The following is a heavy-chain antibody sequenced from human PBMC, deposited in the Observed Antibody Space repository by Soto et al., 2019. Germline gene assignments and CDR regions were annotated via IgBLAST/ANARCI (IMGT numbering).Heavy chain of an antibody. D-gene: IGHD2-8*01. J-gene: IGHJ4*02. CDR2: IYNGGRT. Sequence: PSETLSLTCTVSGDSISSDGYHRSWIRQSPGKGLEWIGYIYNGGRTFYRPSLESRINMSLDATKNSYSLRLTSVTAADTAVYYCARAPVGMDSINFFDHWGQGILVTVSS. V-gene: IGHV4-30-4*01. CDR1: GDSISSDGYH. CDR3: ARAPVGMDSINFFDH.